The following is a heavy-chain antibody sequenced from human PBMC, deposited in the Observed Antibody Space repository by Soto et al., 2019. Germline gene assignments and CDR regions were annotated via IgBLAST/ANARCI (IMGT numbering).Heavy chain of an antibody. CDR1: GFTFSSYA. Sequence: GGSLRLSCAASGFTFSSYAMSWVRQAPGKGLEWVSAISGSGGSTYYADSVKGRFTISRDNSKNTLYLQMNSLRAEDTAVYYCAKDSDYDYVWGSYRLYYYYGMDVWGQGTTVTVSS. D-gene: IGHD3-16*02. V-gene: IGHV3-23*01. CDR2: ISGSGGST. CDR3: AKDSDYDYVWGSYRLYYYYGMDV. J-gene: IGHJ6*02.